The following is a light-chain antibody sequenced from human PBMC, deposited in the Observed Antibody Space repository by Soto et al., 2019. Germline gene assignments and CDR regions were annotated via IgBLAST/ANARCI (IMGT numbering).Light chain of an antibody. V-gene: IGKV1-39*01. J-gene: IGKJ2*01. Sequence: DIQMTQSPSSLSASVGNSVTVTCRASQIVDTSLNWYQQKPGKAPQLLIYAASSLQSGVPSRLSGSGSATYYTLTIHNLTPEDFATYCCQQTNSLPPTFGQGTKVDSK. CDR3: QQTNSLPPT. CDR1: QIVDTS. CDR2: AAS.